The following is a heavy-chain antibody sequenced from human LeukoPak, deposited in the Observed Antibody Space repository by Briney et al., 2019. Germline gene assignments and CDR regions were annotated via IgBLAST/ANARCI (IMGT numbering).Heavy chain of an antibody. J-gene: IGHJ4*02. Sequence: GGSLRLSCTASGFTFGDYAMSWFRQAPGKGLEWVSFSRSKAYGGTTEYAASVKGRFTISRDDSKNIAYLQMNSLKTEDTAVYYCGSGSGWYSPDYWGQGTLVTVSS. CDR3: GSGSGWYSPDY. V-gene: IGHV3-49*03. CDR2: SRSKAYGGTT. D-gene: IGHD6-19*01. CDR1: GFTFGDYA.